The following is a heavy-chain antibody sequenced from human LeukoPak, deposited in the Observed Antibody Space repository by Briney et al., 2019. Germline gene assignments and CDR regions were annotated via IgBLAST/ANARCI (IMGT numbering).Heavy chain of an antibody. Sequence: ASVKVSCKASGYTFTGYYIHWVRKAPGQGLEWMGIINPGDGTTSYAQKFQGRVTMTRDTSTSTVYMELRSLRSEDTAVYYCARAPADKYDSRLSEDYWGQGTLVTVSS. J-gene: IGHJ4*02. CDR3: ARAPADKYDSRLSEDY. CDR2: INPGDGTT. V-gene: IGHV1-46*01. CDR1: GYTFTGYY. D-gene: IGHD3-22*01.